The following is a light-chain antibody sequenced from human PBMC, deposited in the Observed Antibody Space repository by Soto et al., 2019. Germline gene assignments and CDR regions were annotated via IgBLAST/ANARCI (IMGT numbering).Light chain of an antibody. CDR3: QHCDSYWT. V-gene: IGKV1-5*03. Sequence: DIQLTQSPSTLSASVGDRVTITCRASESISNYLAWYQQKPGKAPKVLIYKASSLESVVPARFSGSGSGTEFTLTISSLQPDDFATYYCQHCDSYWTFGQGTKVEIK. CDR1: ESISNY. J-gene: IGKJ1*01. CDR2: KAS.